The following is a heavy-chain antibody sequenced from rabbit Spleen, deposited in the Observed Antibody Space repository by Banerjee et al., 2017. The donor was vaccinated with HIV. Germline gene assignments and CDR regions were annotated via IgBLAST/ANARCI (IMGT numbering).Heavy chain of an antibody. V-gene: IGHV1S45*01. CDR1: GFDFSGGYY. CDR2: IRTDSANT. J-gene: IGHJ3*01. D-gene: IGHD8-1*01. CDR3: ARGGSSAWLTRLEL. Sequence: QEQLVESGGGLVQPGGSLKLSCKASGFDFSGGYYFAWVRQAPGKGLEWIGCIRTDSANTYYASWANGRFTISETSSTTVTLQMTSLTAADTATYFCARGGSSAWLTRLELWGPGTLVTVS.